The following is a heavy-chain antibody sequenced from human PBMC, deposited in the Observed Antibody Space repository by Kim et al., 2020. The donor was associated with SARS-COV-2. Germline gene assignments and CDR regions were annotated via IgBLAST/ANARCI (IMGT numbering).Heavy chain of an antibody. CDR2: GGNGNT. Sequence: GGNGNTKYSQKVQGRVTFTTDTSASTAYMELSSLRSEDSAVYYCLGGYYFDYWGQGTLVTVSS. V-gene: IGHV1-3*01. CDR3: LGGYYFDY. J-gene: IGHJ4*02. D-gene: IGHD2-15*01.